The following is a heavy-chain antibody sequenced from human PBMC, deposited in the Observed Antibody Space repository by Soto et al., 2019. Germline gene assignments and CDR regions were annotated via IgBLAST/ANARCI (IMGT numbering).Heavy chain of an antibody. CDR3: ARGGITTFGYYYYGMEV. V-gene: IGHV3-11*01. Sequence: PVGSLRLSCASSVFTFNDYYMTCIRHSPGKGLEWVSYISSNGGTIYYADSVKGRFTISRDNAKSSLYLQMSSLRADDTAVYYCARGGITTFGYYYYGMEVWGQGTTVTVSS. J-gene: IGHJ6*02. D-gene: IGHD3-3*01. CDR1: VFTFNDYY. CDR2: ISSNGGTI.